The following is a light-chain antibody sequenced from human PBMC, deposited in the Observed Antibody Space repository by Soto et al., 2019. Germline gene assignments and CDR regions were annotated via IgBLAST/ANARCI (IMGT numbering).Light chain of an antibody. V-gene: IGKV1-5*01. CDR2: DAS. Sequence: DIQMTQSPSTLSASVGDRVTITCRASQSISSWLAWYQQKPGKAPKLLIYDASSLESGVPSRFSGSGYGTEFTLTISSMQPDDGATYYCQQYNSYSTFGQGTKVEIK. J-gene: IGKJ1*01. CDR1: QSISSW. CDR3: QQYNSYST.